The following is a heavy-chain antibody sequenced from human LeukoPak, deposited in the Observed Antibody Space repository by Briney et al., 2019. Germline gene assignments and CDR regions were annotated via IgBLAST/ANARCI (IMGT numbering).Heavy chain of an antibody. V-gene: IGHV3-33*01. CDR3: ARTGELSAALDY. D-gene: IGHD3-16*02. CDR2: IWYDGRNQ. J-gene: IGHJ4*02. Sequence: GRSLRLSCAASGFTFSDYGMHWVRQAPGKGLEWVAVIWYDGRNQWYADSVKGRFTISRDNSQNTLYLQMNSLRAEDTAVYYCARTGELSAALDYWGQGTLVTVSS. CDR1: GFTFSDYG.